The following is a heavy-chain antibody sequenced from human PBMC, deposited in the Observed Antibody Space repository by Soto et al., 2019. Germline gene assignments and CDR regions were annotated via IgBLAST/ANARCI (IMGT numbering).Heavy chain of an antibody. CDR2: IYAAGSI. CDR1: GFTVSGNY. Sequence: EVQLVESGGGLVQPGGSLRLSCAASGFTVSGNYMSWVRQAPGQGLEWVSVIYAAGSIYYIDSVNGRFTISRDNSKNTLYLQMNSLRAEDTAVYYCASDIFKTGATGVFDIWGQGTRVTVSS. CDR3: ASDIFKTGATGVFDI. D-gene: IGHD1-1*01. J-gene: IGHJ3*02. V-gene: IGHV3-66*01.